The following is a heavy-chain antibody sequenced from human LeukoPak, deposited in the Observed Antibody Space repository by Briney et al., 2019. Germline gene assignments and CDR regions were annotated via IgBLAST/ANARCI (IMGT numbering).Heavy chain of an antibody. V-gene: IGHV1-46*01. D-gene: IGHD5-24*01. CDR3: ARIRDGYNDAYDL. CDR1: GYTFTNSY. Sequence: GASVKVSCKASGYTFTNSYIHWVRQAPGQVLEWMGLINPDGGNTNYAQNFQGRVTLTGDTSTSTVYMELSSLRSEDTAIYYCARIRDGYNDAYDLWGQGTVVTVPS. CDR2: INPDGGNT. J-gene: IGHJ3*01.